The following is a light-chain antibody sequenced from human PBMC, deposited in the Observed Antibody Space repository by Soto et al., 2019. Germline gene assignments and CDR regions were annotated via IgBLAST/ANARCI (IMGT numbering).Light chain of an antibody. J-gene: IGLJ1*01. Sequence: QSALTQPVSVSGSPGQSITISCTGTSTDVGGYNYVSWYQQHPGKAPKLMISDVSNRPSGVSIRFSGSKSGNTASLTISGLQAGDEADYYCNSYSSSTTLYLFGTGTKVTVL. CDR2: DVS. CDR1: STDVGGYNY. V-gene: IGLV2-14*01. CDR3: NSYSSSTTLYL.